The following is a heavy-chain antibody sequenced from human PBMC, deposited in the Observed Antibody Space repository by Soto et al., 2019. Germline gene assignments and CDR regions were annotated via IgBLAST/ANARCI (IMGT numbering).Heavy chain of an antibody. CDR3: ATPSPDSSDSLDM. CDR1: GDNFSSYW. Sequence: PGESLKISCKGSGDNFSSYWIGWVRQTPGKGLEWMGIIYPGDSDTRYSPSFQGQVTISADKSISTAYLQWSSLRASDTAMYYCATPSPDSSDSLDMWGQGTVVTVSS. V-gene: IGHV5-51*01. D-gene: IGHD6-13*01. J-gene: IGHJ3*02. CDR2: IYPGDSDT.